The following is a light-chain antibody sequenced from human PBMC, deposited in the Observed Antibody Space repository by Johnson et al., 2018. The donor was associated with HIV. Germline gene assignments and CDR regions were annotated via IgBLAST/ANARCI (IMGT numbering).Light chain of an antibody. V-gene: IGLV1-51*02. CDR2: ENN. Sequence: QLVLTQPPSVSAAPGQKVTISCSGSSSNIGNNYVSWFQHLPGTAPKLLIYENNKRPPGIPDRFFASKSGTSATLGITGLLHGDAADYYCGTWDSRLSAYVFGTGTKVTVL. CDR1: SSNIGNNY. J-gene: IGLJ1*01. CDR3: GTWDSRLSAYV.